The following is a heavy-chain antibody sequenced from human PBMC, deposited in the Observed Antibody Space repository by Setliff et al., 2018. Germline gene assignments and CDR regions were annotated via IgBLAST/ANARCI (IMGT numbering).Heavy chain of an antibody. CDR1: GGSISSSSYY. CDR2: IYYSGST. J-gene: IGHJ4*02. Sequence: PSETLSLTCIVSGGSISSSSYYWGWIRQPPGKGLEWIGSIYYSGSTYYNPSLKSRVTISVDTSKNQFSLKLSSVTAADTAVYYCARSGDYIWGSYRPYYFDHWGQGTLVTVSS. D-gene: IGHD3-16*02. V-gene: IGHV4-39*07. CDR3: ARSGDYIWGSYRPYYFDH.